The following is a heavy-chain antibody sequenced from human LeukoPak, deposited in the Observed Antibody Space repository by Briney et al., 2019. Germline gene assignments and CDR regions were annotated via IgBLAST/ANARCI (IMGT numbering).Heavy chain of an antibody. CDR2: ISSSSTI. V-gene: IGHV3-48*02. D-gene: IGHD2-15*01. Sequence: GGSLRLSCAASGFTFSSYSMNWVRQAPGKGLEWVSYISSSSTIYYADSVKGRFTISRDNAKNSLYLQMNSLRDEDTAVYYCARDKRILHTSSWDHYYYGMDVWGQGTTVTVSS. J-gene: IGHJ6*02. CDR1: GFTFSSYS. CDR3: ARDKRILHTSSWDHYYYGMDV.